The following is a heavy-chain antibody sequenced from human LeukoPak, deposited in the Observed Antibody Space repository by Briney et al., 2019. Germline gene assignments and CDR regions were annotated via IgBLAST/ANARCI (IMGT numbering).Heavy chain of an antibody. J-gene: IGHJ3*02. V-gene: IGHV1-2*02. Sequence: ASVKVSCKASGYTFTVYYMHWVRQDPGQGLEWMGWINPNSGGTNYAQKFQGRVTMTRDTSISTAYMELSRLRSDDTAVYYCARGIVEMATIDAFDIWGQGTMVTVSS. D-gene: IGHD5-24*01. CDR3: ARGIVEMATIDAFDI. CDR2: INPNSGGT. CDR1: GYTFTVYY.